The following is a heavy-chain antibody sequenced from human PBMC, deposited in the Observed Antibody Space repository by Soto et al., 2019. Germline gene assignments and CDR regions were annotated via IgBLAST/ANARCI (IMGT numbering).Heavy chain of an antibody. J-gene: IGHJ5*02. CDR1: GYTFSDYG. Sequence: ASVKVSCKASGYTFSDYGISWLRQAPGHGLEWMGLINVYNGDRKVAQKFQDRVSMTTDTATDTAYMELKSLRSGDTAVYYCARLQLGGDRMLNWFDPWGQGTLVTVSS. CDR3: ARLQLGGDRMLNWFDP. V-gene: IGHV1-18*04. CDR2: INVYNGDR. D-gene: IGHD2-21*02.